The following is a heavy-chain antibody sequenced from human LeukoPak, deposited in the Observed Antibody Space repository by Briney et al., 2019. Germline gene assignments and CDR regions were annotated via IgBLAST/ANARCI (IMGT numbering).Heavy chain of an antibody. CDR3: ANYRQSITAAGNSREFADY. CDR1: GFAFSSYY. D-gene: IGHD6-13*01. J-gene: IGHJ4*02. CDR2: ISVSGDWT. V-gene: IGHV3-23*01. Sequence: PGGSPRLSCVASGFAFSSYYMIWVRQAPGKGLEWVSVISVSGDWTYYADSVKGQFTISSDNSKNTLYLQMNSLRAEDTVVYYCANYRQSITAAGNSREFADYWGQGTLVTVSS.